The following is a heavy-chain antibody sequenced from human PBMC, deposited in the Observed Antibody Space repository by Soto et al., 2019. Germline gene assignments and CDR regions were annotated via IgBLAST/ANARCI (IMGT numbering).Heavy chain of an antibody. CDR1: GGAFNSKA. CDR2: IVPLFGST. J-gene: IGHJ5*02. D-gene: IGHD3-10*01. Sequence: QEQLVQSGAEVRKPGSSVKVSCKASGGAFNSKAIAWVRQAPGQGLEWMGGIVPLFGSTDYAQRFQGRLTITADDFTDTVYMELSSLRPEDTAVYFCATLGERSWFDPWGQGTLVPVSS. CDR3: ATLGERSWFDP. V-gene: IGHV1-69*01.